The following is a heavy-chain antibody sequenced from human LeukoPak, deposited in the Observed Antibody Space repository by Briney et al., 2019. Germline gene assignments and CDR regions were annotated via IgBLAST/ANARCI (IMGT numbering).Heavy chain of an antibody. CDR1: GGSISSYY. D-gene: IGHD6-19*01. J-gene: IGHJ4*02. Sequence: PSETLSLTCTVSGGSISSYYWSWIRQPPGKGLEWIGYIYYSGNTNYNPSLKSRVTISVDTSKNQFSLKLSSVTAADTAEYYCARVKGSSGLFDYWGQGTLVTVSS. V-gene: IGHV4-59*01. CDR2: IYYSGNT. CDR3: ARVKGSSGLFDY.